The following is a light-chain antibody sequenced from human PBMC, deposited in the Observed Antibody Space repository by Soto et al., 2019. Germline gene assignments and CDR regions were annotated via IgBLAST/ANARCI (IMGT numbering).Light chain of an antibody. CDR2: DAS. CDR3: QQRSNWPT. V-gene: IGKV3-11*01. CDR1: QSVSSY. J-gene: IGKJ1*01. Sequence: EMVLTQSPATLSLSAGARATLSCRARQSVSSYLAWYQQKPGQAPRLLIYDASNRATDIPARFSGSGCGTDSTITISSLEPEDFAVYYCQQRSNWPTFGQGTKAEIK.